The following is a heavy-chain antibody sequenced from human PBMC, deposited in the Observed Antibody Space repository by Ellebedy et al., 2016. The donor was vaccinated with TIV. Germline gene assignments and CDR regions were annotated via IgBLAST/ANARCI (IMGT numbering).Heavy chain of an antibody. V-gene: IGHV4-59*08. D-gene: IGHD3-9*01. J-gene: IGHJ4*02. CDR2: IHHTGFT. Sequence: SETLSLTXSVSGGSVTSYYWSWIRQPPGKGLEWIGYIHHTGFTNYNPSLKGRVSVAVDIYRNKLSVRLSSVTAADTAVYYCARHRKNDVLTGYDYWGQGILVTVSS. CDR3: ARHRKNDVLTGYDY. CDR1: GGSVTSYY.